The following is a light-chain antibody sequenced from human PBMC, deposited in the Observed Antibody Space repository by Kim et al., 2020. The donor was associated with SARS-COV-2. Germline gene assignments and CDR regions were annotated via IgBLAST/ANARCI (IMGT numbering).Light chain of an antibody. CDR1: SSDVGGYNY. Sequence: GQSITISCTGPSSDVGGYNYVSWYQQHPGKAPKLMIYDVSKRPSGVSNRFSGSKSGNTASLTISGLHAEDEADYYCSSYTSSSTLVFGGGTQLTVL. J-gene: IGLJ3*02. CDR2: DVS. CDR3: SSYTSSSTLV. V-gene: IGLV2-14*04.